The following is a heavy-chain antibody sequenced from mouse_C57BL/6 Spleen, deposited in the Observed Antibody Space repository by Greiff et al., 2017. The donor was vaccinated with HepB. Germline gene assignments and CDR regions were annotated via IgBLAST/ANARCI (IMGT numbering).Heavy chain of an antibody. CDR2: IDPSDSYT. CDR1: GYTFTSYW. J-gene: IGHJ4*01. D-gene: IGHD1-1*01. CDR3: ARTGGYYYGSSYAMDY. V-gene: IGHV1-69*01. Sequence: QVQLQQPGAELVMPGASVKLSCKASGYTFTSYWMHWVKQRPGQGLEWIGEIDPSDSYTNYNQKFKGKSTLTVDKSSSTAYMQLSSLTSEDSAVYYGARTGGYYYGSSYAMDYWGQGTSVTVSS.